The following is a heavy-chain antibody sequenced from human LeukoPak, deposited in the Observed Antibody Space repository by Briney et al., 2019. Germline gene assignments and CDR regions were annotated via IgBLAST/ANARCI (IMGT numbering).Heavy chain of an antibody. Sequence: PGGSLRLSCAASGFTFSNYAMNWVRQAPGKGLEWVSSISSSSTYIYYADSVKGRFTISRDDAKNSLYLQMNSLRAEDTAVYYCAGYPLTSSWYYFDYWGQGTLVTVSS. CDR3: AGYPLTSSWYYFDY. D-gene: IGHD6-13*01. J-gene: IGHJ4*02. CDR2: ISSSSTYI. V-gene: IGHV3-21*01. CDR1: GFTFSNYA.